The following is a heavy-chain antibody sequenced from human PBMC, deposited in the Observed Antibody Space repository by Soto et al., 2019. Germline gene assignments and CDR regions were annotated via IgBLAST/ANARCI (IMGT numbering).Heavy chain of an antibody. V-gene: IGHV4-4*02. CDR2: IYHSGRT. CDR3: TANGYYSLDY. J-gene: IGHJ4*02. Sequence: QVQLQESGPELVKPSGTLSLTCSVSGDSITNDRWWSWVRQSPGKGLEWIGEIYHSGRTNYNPSLKSRVIISVDKSKNNFSLTLSSVTAADTAVYYCTANGYYSLDYWGQGSLVTVSS. CDR1: GDSITNDRW. D-gene: IGHD5-12*01.